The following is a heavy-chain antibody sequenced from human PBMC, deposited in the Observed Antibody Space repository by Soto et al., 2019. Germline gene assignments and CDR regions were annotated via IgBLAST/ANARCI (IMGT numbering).Heavy chain of an antibody. V-gene: IGHV3-21*01. D-gene: IGHD5-12*01. CDR2: ISSSSSYI. CDR1: GFALSNYS. CDR3: AKATIVATMEG. J-gene: IGHJ6*02. Sequence: EVQLVESGGGLVKPGGSLRLSCVASGFALSNYSMNWVRQAPGKGLEWVSSISSSSSYIYYADSVKGRFTISRDSAKNSLFLQTKSLRPEDTGRYYCAKATIVATMEGWGQGTTVTVSS.